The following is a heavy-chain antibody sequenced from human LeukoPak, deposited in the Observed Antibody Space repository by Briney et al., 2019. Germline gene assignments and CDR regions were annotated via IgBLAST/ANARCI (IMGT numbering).Heavy chain of an antibody. CDR1: GYSFSTYT. J-gene: IGHJ6*02. Sequence: GASVKVSCKASGYSFSTYTMHWVRQAPGQRLEWMGWINAGNGNTKYSQKFQGRVTITRDTSASTAYMELSSLRSEDTAVYYCARDILGYSGYYYYYGMDVWGQGTTVTVSS. CDR2: INAGNGNT. CDR3: ARDILGYSGYYYYYGMDV. V-gene: IGHV1-3*01. D-gene: IGHD5-12*01.